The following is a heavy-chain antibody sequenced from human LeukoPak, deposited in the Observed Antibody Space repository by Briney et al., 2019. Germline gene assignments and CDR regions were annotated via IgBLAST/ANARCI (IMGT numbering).Heavy chain of an antibody. D-gene: IGHD3-10*01. V-gene: IGHV4-39*01. CDR1: GGSISSSSYY. Sequence: KPSETLSLTCTVSGGSISSSSYYWGWIRQPPGRGLEWMGSIYYSGSTYYNPSVKSRVTISVDTYKNEFSLKLSSVTAADTAVYYCATLSVVRFGGLLNYWGQGTLVTVSS. CDR3: ATLSVVRFGGLLNY. J-gene: IGHJ4*02. CDR2: IYYSGST.